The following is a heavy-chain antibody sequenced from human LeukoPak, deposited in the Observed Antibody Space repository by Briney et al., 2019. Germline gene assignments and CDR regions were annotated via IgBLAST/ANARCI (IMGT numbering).Heavy chain of an antibody. J-gene: IGHJ4*02. V-gene: IGHV4-34*01. CDR2: INHSGST. D-gene: IGHD4-11*01. Sequence: PSETLSLTCAVSGGSFSGYYWSWIRQPPGKGLGWIGEINHSGSTNYNPSLKSRVTISVDTSKNQFSLKLSSVTAADTAVYYCAGPPDYSNYLYFDYWGQGTLVTVSS. CDR1: GGSFSGYY. CDR3: AGPPDYSNYLYFDY.